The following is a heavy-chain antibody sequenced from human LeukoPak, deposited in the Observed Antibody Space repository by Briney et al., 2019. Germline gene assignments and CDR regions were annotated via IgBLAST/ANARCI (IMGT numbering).Heavy chain of an antibody. J-gene: IGHJ5*02. CDR2: IYHSGST. V-gene: IGHV4-38-2*01. D-gene: IGHD2-2*01. CDR1: GYSISSGYY. CDR3: ARQGSSRPRWIDP. Sequence: PSETLSLTCAVSGYSISSGYYWGWIRQPPGKGLEWIGSIYHSGSTYYNPSLKSRVTISVDTSKNQFSLKLSSVTAADTAVYYCARQGSSRPRWIDPWGQGTLVTVSS.